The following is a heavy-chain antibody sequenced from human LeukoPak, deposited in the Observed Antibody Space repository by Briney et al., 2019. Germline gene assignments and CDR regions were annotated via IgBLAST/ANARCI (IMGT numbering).Heavy chain of an antibody. CDR3: AREEGGKLGIDYYFDY. CDR2: ISYDGSNK. D-gene: IGHD7-27*01. CDR1: GFAFNTYA. V-gene: IGHV3-30*04. Sequence: PGGSLRLSCAVSGFAFNTYAFHWVRQAPGEGLEWVALISYDGSNKYYADSVKGRFTISRDNSKNTLYLQVNSLRAEDTAVYYCAREEGGKLGIDYYFDYWGQGTLVTVSS. J-gene: IGHJ4*02.